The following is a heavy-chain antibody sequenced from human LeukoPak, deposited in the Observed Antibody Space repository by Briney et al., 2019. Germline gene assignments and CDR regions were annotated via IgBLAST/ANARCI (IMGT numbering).Heavy chain of an antibody. J-gene: IGHJ4*02. D-gene: IGHD5-24*01. V-gene: IGHV3-48*03. CDR1: GFTFSSYE. CDR2: ISSSGTTT. Sequence: GGSLRLSCAASGFTFSSYEMNWVRQAPGKGLEWVSYISSSGTTTYYADSVKGRFTISRDNGKNLVSLQMNSLGDEDTAVYYCARADRDGNKRFLDWGQGTLVTVSS. CDR3: ARADRDGNKRFLD.